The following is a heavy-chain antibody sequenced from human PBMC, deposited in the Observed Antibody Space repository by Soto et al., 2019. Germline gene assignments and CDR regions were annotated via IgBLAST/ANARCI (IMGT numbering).Heavy chain of an antibody. J-gene: IGHJ6*02. CDR2: ISTYSGNT. CDR1: GYIFVNYG. D-gene: IGHD3-16*01. Sequence: QVQLVQSGDEVRKPGSSVKVSCKASGYIFVNYGIAWVRQAPGQGLEWMGWISTYSGNTHYASKVQGRLTMTTDTSTSTAYMALESLTSDGTAVYYCAMVDNYVTPTPQDVWGQETTVTVSS. V-gene: IGHV1-18*01. CDR3: AMVDNYVTPTPQDV.